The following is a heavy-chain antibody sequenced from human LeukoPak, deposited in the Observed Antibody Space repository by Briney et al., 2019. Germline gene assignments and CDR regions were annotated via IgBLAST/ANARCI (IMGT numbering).Heavy chain of an antibody. D-gene: IGHD3-10*01. J-gene: IGHJ4*02. V-gene: IGHV3-48*03. CDR1: GFIFSSYE. Sequence: GGSLRLSCAASGFIFSSYEMNWVRQAPGKGLEWVSYISSSGSTIYYADSVKGRFTISRDNAKNSLYLQMNSLRAEDTAVYYCAREEYYGSGSYYKGPLFDYWGQGTLVTVSS. CDR3: AREEYYGSGSYYKGPLFDY. CDR2: ISSSGSTI.